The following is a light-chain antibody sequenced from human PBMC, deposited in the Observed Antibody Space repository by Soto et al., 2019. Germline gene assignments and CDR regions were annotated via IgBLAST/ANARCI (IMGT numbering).Light chain of an antibody. V-gene: IGLV1-40*01. CDR2: GNT. CDR3: QSYDNSLSGFYV. CDR1: SSNIGANSG. Sequence: QSVLTQPPSVSGAPGQRVTISCTGSSSNIGANSGVHWYQQLTGAAPKLLIYGNTNRPSGVSDRFSASKSGTSASLAITGLQAEDEADYYCQSYDNSLSGFYVFGTGTKVTVL. J-gene: IGLJ1*01.